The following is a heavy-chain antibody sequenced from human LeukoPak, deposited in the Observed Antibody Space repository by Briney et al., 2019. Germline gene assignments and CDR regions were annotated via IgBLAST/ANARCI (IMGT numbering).Heavy chain of an antibody. CDR2: INEHGSTK. CDR1: GFTFSNSW. V-gene: IGHV3-7*01. D-gene: IGHD1-26*01. J-gene: IGHJ4*02. CDR3: ARHNRGFVVGATHIDY. Sequence: PGGSLRLSCAASGFTFSNSWMTWVRQAPGKGLEGVADINEHGSTKLYVDSAKGRFTISRDNAKNSLYLQMNSLRAEDTAVYYCARHNRGFVVGATHIDYWGQGTLVTVSS.